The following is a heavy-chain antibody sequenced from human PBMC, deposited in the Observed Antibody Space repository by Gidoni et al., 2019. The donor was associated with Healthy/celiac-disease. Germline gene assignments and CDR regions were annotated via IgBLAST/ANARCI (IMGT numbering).Heavy chain of an antibody. Sequence: QVQLVESGGGVVQPGRSLRLSCAASGFTFSSYGMHWVRQAPGKGLEWVAVISYDGSNKYYTDSVKGRFTISRDNSKNTLYLQMNSLRAEDTAVYYCAKGAVVIATRLYYFDYWGQGTLVTVSS. CDR2: ISYDGSNK. V-gene: IGHV3-30*18. CDR1: GFTFSSYG. CDR3: AKGAVVIATRLYYFDY. D-gene: IGHD2-21*01. J-gene: IGHJ4*02.